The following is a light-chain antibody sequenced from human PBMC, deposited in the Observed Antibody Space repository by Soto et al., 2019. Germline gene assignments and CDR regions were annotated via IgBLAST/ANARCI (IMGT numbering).Light chain of an antibody. CDR1: QSISSN. J-gene: IGKJ1*01. Sequence: IVMTQSPATLSVSPGERATLSCRASQSISSNLAWYQQKPGQAPRLLMFRTSTRATGIPARFSGSGSGTEFTLTISSLQSEDFAVYYCQQYHNWPAFGQGTKVDIK. CDR3: QQYHNWPA. CDR2: RTS. V-gene: IGKV3-15*01.